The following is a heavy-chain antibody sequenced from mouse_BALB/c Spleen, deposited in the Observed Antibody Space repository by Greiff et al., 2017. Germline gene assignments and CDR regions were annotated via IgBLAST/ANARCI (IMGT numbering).Heavy chain of an antibody. V-gene: IGHV5-9-3*01. CDR3: ARQRTEYYFDY. CDR2: ISSGGSYT. Sequence: DVMLVESGGGLVKPGGSLKLSCAASGFTFSSYAMSWVRQTPEKRLEWVATISSGGSYTYYPDSVKGRFTISRDNAKNTLYLQMSSLRSEDTAMYYCARQRTEYYFDYWGQGTTLTVSS. J-gene: IGHJ2*01. CDR1: GFTFSSYA.